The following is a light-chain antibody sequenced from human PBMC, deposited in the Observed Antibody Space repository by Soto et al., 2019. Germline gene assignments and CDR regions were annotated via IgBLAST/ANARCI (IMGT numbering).Light chain of an antibody. Sequence: DNQMTQSPPSLSASVGERVTITCQASQGIIKYLNWYQQKPGKAPKLLIYEASILETGVPPRFSGSGSGTDFTLTISGLPPEDSAAYYCQQYDNLPLFTFGPGTTVEIK. CDR3: QQYDNLPLFT. CDR2: EAS. J-gene: IGKJ3*01. CDR1: QGIIKY. V-gene: IGKV1-33*01.